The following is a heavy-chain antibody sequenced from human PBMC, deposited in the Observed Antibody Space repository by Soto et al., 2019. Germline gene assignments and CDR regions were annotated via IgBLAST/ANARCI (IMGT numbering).Heavy chain of an antibody. CDR3: ARGLIYDSSGFYFDY. CDR1: GCTFTSYY. J-gene: IGHJ4*02. V-gene: IGHV1-46*01. CDR2: INPSGGST. Sequence: GASVKVSCKASGCTFTSYYMHWVRQAPGQGLEWMGIINPSGGSTRYAQKFQGRVTMTRDTSTSTVYMELSSLRSEDTAVYYCARGLIYDSSGFYFDYWGQGTLVTVSS. D-gene: IGHD3-22*01.